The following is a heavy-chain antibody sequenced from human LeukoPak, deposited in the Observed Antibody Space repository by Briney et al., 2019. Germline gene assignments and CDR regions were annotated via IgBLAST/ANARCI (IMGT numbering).Heavy chain of an antibody. J-gene: IGHJ4*02. D-gene: IGHD4-17*01. CDR2: IFPDGQT. CDR1: GLTVNDNY. CDR3: ARANPVYGDFDY. Sequence: GGSLRLSCALSGLTVNDNYMSGVRQAPGKGLEWVSLIFPDGQTYYADFVQGRFSISRDMSRNILFLDMSSLRAEDTAVFFCARANPVYGDFDYWGQGTLVTVSS. V-gene: IGHV3-53*01.